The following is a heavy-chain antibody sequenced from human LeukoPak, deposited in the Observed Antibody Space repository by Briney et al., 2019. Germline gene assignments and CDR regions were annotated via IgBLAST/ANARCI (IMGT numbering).Heavy chain of an antibody. V-gene: IGHV4-39*02. Sequence: SETLSLTCTVSNGSMTSDSYYWAWVRQPPGKGLEWIGTIFYSGKTYYSASLTSRVTVSLDTSKTNFSLRLSSVTAADTAVYYCARLWIVATWFDAWGQGALVTVSS. CDR2: IFYSGKT. CDR3: ARLWIVATWFDA. D-gene: IGHD2-2*03. CDR1: NGSMTSDSYY. J-gene: IGHJ5*02.